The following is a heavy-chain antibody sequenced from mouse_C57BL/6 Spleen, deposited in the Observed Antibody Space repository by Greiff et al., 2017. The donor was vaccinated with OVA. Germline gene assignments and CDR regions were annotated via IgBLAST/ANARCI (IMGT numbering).Heavy chain of an antibody. CDR3: ARSNYYGAWFAY. J-gene: IGHJ3*01. CDR1: GYTFTSYW. CDR2: IYPGSGST. V-gene: IGHV1-55*01. D-gene: IGHD1-1*01. Sequence: VQLQQPGAELVKPGASVKMSCKASGYTFTSYWITWVKQRPGQGLEWIGDIYPGSGSTNYNEKFKSKATLTVDTSSSTAYMQLSSLTSEDSAVYYCARSNYYGAWFAYWGQGTLVTVSA.